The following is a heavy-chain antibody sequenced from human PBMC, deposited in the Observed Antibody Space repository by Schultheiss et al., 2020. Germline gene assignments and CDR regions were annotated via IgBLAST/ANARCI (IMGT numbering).Heavy chain of an antibody. CDR1: GGSISSGSYY. CDR2: IYTSGST. V-gene: IGHV4-61*02. J-gene: IGHJ6*02. CDR3: ARGENKRYYYYGMDV. Sequence: SETLSLTCTVSGGSISSGSYYWSWIRQPAGKGLEWIGRIYTSGSTNYNPSLKSRVTISVDTSKNQFSLKLSSVTAADTAVYYCARGENKRYYYYGMDVWGQGTTVTVSS.